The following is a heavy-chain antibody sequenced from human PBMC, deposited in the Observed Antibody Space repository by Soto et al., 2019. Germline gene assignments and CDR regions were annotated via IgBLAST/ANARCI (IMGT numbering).Heavy chain of an antibody. Sequence: SETLSLTCTVSGGSISSYYWSWIRQPPGKGLEWIGYIYYSGSTNYNPSLKSRVTISVDTSKNQFSLKLSSVTAADTAVYYCARHAGTLLVYSGYDPIDYWGQGTLVTVSS. CDR1: GGSISSYY. D-gene: IGHD5-12*01. V-gene: IGHV4-59*08. CDR2: IYYSGST. J-gene: IGHJ4*02. CDR3: ARHAGTLLVYSGYDPIDY.